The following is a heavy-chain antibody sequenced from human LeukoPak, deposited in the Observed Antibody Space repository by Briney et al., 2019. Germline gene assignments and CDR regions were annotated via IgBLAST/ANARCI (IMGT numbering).Heavy chain of an antibody. CDR2: ISTDARTI. CDR3: ARESDFWSGYPSSYYYYYYMDV. D-gene: IGHD3-3*01. J-gene: IGHJ6*03. V-gene: IGHV3-74*01. CDR1: GFTFSGNW. Sequence: GGSLRLSCAASGFTFSGNWMHWVRQAPGKGLVWVSHISTDARTITYADFVKGRFTISRDNAKNTLYLQMNSLRAEDTAVYYCARESDFWSGYPSSYYYYYYMDVWGKGTTVTVSS.